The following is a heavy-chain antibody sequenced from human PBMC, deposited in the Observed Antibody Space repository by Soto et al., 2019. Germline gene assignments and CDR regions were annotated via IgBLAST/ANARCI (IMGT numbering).Heavy chain of an antibody. Sequence: GGSLRLSCAASGFTFSSYSMNWVRQAPGKGLEWVSSISSSSSYIYYADSVKGRFTISRDNAKNSLYLQMNSLRAEDTALYYCATSTGHYYYGMDVWGQGTTVTVSS. V-gene: IGHV3-21*04. J-gene: IGHJ6*02. D-gene: IGHD1-1*01. CDR1: GFTFSSYS. CDR2: ISSSSSYI. CDR3: ATSTGHYYYGMDV.